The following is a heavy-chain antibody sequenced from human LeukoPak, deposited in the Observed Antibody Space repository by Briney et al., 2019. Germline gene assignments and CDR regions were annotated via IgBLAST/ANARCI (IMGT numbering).Heavy chain of an antibody. Sequence: ASVKVSCKASGYTFTSYGISWVRQAPGQGLEWMGWISAYNGNTNYAQKLQGRVTITTDTSTSTAYMELRSLRSDDTAVYYCARGPTYCGGDCYPIGWFDPWGQGTLVTVSS. CDR3: ARGPTYCGGDCYPIGWFDP. D-gene: IGHD2-21*02. J-gene: IGHJ5*02. CDR2: ISAYNGNT. CDR1: GYTFTSYG. V-gene: IGHV1-18*01.